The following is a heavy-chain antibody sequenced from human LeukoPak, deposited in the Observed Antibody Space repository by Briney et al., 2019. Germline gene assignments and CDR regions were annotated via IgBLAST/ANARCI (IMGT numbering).Heavy chain of an antibody. CDR3: ARDPSIYDILTGYQPPYFDY. J-gene: IGHJ4*02. Sequence: PGGSLRLSCAASGFTFSSYGMHWVRQAPGKGLEWVAVIWYDGSNKYFADSVKGRFTISRDNAKNTLYLQMNSLRAEDTAVYYCARDPSIYDILTGYQPPYFDYWGQGTLVTVSS. CDR1: GFTFSSYG. D-gene: IGHD3-9*01. V-gene: IGHV3-33*01. CDR2: IWYDGSNK.